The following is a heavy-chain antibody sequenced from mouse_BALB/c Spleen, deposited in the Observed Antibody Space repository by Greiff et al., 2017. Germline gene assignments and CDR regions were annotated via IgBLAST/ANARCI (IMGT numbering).Heavy chain of an antibody. V-gene: IGHV14-3*02. J-gene: IGHJ4*01. D-gene: IGHD2-5*01. Sequence: VQLQQSGAELVKPGASVKLSCTASGFNIKDTYMHWVKQRPEQGLEWIGRIDPANGNTKYDPKFQGKATITADTSSNTAYLQLSSLASEDTAVYYCARSNPYAMDYWGQGTSVTVSS. CDR1: GFNIKDTY. CDR3: ARSNPYAMDY. CDR2: IDPANGNT.